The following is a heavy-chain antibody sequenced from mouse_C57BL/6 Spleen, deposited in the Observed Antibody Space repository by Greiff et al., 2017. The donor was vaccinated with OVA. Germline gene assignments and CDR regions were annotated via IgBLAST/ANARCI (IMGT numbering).Heavy chain of an antibody. J-gene: IGHJ1*03. V-gene: IGHV1-81*01. Sequence: QVQLQQSGAELARPGASVKLSCKASGYTFTSYGISWVKQRTGQGLEWIGEIYPRSGNTYYNETFKGKATLTADKSSSTAYMELRSLTSEDSAVYFCARERDDYDDYWYFDGWGTGTTVTVSS. D-gene: IGHD2-4*01. CDR3: ARERDDYDDYWYFDG. CDR1: GYTFTSYG. CDR2: IYPRSGNT.